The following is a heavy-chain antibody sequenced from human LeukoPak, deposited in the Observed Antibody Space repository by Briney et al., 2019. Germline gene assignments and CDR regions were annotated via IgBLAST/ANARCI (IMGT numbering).Heavy chain of an antibody. CDR3: ARYSGSYYYPPAWDL. D-gene: IGHD1-26*01. J-gene: IGHJ4*02. V-gene: IGHV3-23*01. Sequence: PGGSLRLSCGASGFTFSSYAMSWVRQAPGKGLEWVSATSTSGGSAYYADSVKGRFTISRDNSKNTLYLQMDSLRADDTAVYYCARYSGSYYYPPAWDLWGQGTLVTVSS. CDR1: GFTFSSYA. CDR2: TSTSGGSA.